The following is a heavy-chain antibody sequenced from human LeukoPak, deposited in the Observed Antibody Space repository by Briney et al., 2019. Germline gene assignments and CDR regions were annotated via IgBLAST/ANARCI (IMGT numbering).Heavy chain of an antibody. D-gene: IGHD4-17*01. CDR1: GFTFGDYV. J-gene: IGHJ4*02. V-gene: IGHV3-49*04. CDR3: TRGAYAAGY. Sequence: PGGSLRLSCTASGFTFGDYVMSWVRQAPGKGLEWVGFIRSKGYGGTTEYAASVKGRFTISRDDSKSFAYLRINSLKTEDTGVYYCTRGAYAAGYWGQGTLVTVSS. CDR2: IRSKGYGGTT.